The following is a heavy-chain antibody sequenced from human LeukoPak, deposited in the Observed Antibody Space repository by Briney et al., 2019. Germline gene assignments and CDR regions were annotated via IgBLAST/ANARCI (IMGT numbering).Heavy chain of an antibody. V-gene: IGHV3-74*01. D-gene: IGHD3-22*01. CDR1: GFTFSSYW. Sequence: GGSLRLSCAASGFTFSSYWMHWVRQAPGKGLVWVSRINSDGSSTSYADSVKGRFTISRDNAKNTLYLQMNSLRAEDTAVYYCARVPRGYYYDSSGYYYVYFDYWGQGTLVTVSS. CDR2: INSDGSST. J-gene: IGHJ4*02. CDR3: ARVPRGYYYDSSGYYYVYFDY.